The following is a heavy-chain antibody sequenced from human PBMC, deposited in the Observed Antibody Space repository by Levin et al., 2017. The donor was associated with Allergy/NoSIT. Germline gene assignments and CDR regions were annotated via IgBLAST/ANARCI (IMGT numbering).Heavy chain of an antibody. V-gene: IGHV3-30-3*01. CDR2: ISYDGSTK. Sequence: LSLTCTASGFTFSSYPMHWLRQAPGKGLEWVAVISYDGSTKYYADSVKGRFTISRDDSKNTLYLQMNSLRAEDTAVYYCARSDSSAYPDYWGQGTLVTVSS. CDR3: ARSDSSAYPDY. J-gene: IGHJ4*02. D-gene: IGHD3-22*01. CDR1: GFTFSSYP.